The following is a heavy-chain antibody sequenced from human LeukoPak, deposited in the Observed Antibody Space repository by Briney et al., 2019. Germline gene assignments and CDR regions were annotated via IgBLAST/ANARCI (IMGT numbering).Heavy chain of an antibody. CDR2: IYPGESDT. Sequence: GESLKIFFNGSGYRFTSYWIGWVRQMPGKGLEGMGIIYPGESDTRYSPSFQGQVTISADKSISTVYLQWGSLKASDTAMYYCARIGVAAAYYFDYWGQGTLVTVSS. CDR3: ARIGVAAAYYFDY. CDR1: GYRFTSYW. V-gene: IGHV5-51*01. J-gene: IGHJ4*02. D-gene: IGHD6-19*01.